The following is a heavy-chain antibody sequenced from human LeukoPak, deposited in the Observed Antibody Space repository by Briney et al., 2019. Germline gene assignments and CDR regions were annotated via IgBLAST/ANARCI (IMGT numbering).Heavy chain of an antibody. Sequence: ASVKVSCKASVYTFTDYYMHWVRQAPGQGLEWMGWINPNSGGTNYAQTFQGRVTLTRDTSITTAYMELSRLRSDDTAVYYCARLSIAVAGTWGQGTLVTVSS. V-gene: IGHV1-2*02. CDR1: VYTFTDYY. D-gene: IGHD6-19*01. J-gene: IGHJ4*02. CDR2: INPNSGGT. CDR3: ARLSIAVAGT.